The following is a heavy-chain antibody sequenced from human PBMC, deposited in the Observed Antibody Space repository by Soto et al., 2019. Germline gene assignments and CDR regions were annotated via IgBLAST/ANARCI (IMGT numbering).Heavy chain of an antibody. J-gene: IGHJ4*02. V-gene: IGHV3-53*01. D-gene: IGHD3-10*01. Sequence: GSLRLSCAASGXTLSSNYMSWVRQAPGKGLELVSVIYSGGSTYYADSVKGRFTISRDNYKNTLYLQMNSLRAEDTAVYYCARDLSGTRGVDYWGQGTLGTVSS. CDR2: IYSGGST. CDR3: ARDLSGTRGVDY. CDR1: GXTLSSNY.